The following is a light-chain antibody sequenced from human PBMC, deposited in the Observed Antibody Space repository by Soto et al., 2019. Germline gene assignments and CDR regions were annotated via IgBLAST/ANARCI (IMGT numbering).Light chain of an antibody. CDR3: MHSIQPLLT. CDR2: EVF. Sequence: DVVMTQTPLSLSVTPGQPASISCKSSQSLLHTDGKTYLYWYLQKPGHPPQLLIYEVFNRFSGVPDRFSGSGLGKDFTLKIRRVEAEEVGTFYCMHSIQPLLTFGGGTKVEI. J-gene: IGKJ4*01. V-gene: IGKV2D-29*01. CDR1: QSLLHTDGKTY.